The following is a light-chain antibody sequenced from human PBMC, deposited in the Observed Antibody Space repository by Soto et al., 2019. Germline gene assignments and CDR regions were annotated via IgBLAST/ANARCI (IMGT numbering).Light chain of an antibody. CDR3: LKDYNYPYT. J-gene: IGKJ2*01. CDR1: QGIGTD. V-gene: IGKV1-6*01. Sequence: AIQMTQSPSSLSASVGDRVTITCRASQGIGTDLGWYQQTPGKAPKLLIYAASTLQSGVPSRFSGSASGTDFTLTISSLQPEDFATYYCLKDYNYPYTFGQGTKLEIK. CDR2: AAS.